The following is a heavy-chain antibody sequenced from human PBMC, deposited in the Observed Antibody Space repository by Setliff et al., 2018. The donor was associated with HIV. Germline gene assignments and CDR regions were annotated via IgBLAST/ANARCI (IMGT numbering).Heavy chain of an antibody. CDR2: IKSKTDGGTT. CDR3: TTDLGGSYHGWNC. Sequence: PGGSLRLSCAASGFTFSNAWMNWVRQAPGKGLEWVGRIKSKTDGGTTDYAAPVKGRFTISRDDSKNTLYLQMNSLKTEDTAVYYCTTDLGGSYHGWNCWGQGTLVTVSS. V-gene: IGHV3-15*07. CDR1: GFTFSNAW. D-gene: IGHD1-26*01. J-gene: IGHJ4*02.